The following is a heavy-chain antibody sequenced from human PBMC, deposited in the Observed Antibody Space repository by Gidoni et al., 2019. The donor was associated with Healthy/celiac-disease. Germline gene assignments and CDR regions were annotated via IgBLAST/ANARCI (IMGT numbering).Heavy chain of an antibody. Sequence: QVQLVQSGAEVKKPGSSVKVSCKASGGTFSRYAISWVRQAPGQGLEWMGGIIPIFGTANYAQKFQGRVTITADESTSTAYMELSSLRSEDTAVYYCAGYCSSTSCRGAFDPWGQGTLVTVSS. J-gene: IGHJ5*02. CDR2: IIPIFGTA. CDR1: GGTFSRYA. V-gene: IGHV1-69*01. D-gene: IGHD2-2*01. CDR3: AGYCSSTSCRGAFDP.